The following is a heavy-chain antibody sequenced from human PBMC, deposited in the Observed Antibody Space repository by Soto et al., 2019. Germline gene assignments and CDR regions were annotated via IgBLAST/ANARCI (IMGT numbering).Heavy chain of an antibody. CDR1: GYTFTNYG. J-gene: IGHJ4*02. D-gene: IGHD1-26*01. CDR2: ISAYNGNT. Sequence: QVQLVQSGAEVQKPGASVKVSCKASGYTFTNYGISWVRQAPGQGLEWMGWISAYNGNTNYAQNLQGRVTMTTDTSTSTAYMEQRRLRSDDTAVYYCARAARDLSGSYSIYWGKGTVVTVSS. V-gene: IGHV1-18*01. CDR3: ARAARDLSGSYSIY.